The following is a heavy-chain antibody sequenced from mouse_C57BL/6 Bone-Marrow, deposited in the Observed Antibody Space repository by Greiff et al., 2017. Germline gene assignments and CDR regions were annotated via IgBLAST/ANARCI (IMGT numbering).Heavy chain of an antibody. V-gene: IGHV1-82*01. CDR3: ADGYAY. CDR1: GYAFSSSW. D-gene: IGHD2-2*01. Sequence: VQRVESGPELVKPGASVKISCKASGYAFSSSWMNWVKQRPGKGLEWIGRIYPGDGDTNYNGKFKGKATLTADKSSSTAYMQLSSLTSEDSAVYFCADGYAYWGQGTALTVSS. J-gene: IGHJ2*01. CDR2: IYPGDGDT.